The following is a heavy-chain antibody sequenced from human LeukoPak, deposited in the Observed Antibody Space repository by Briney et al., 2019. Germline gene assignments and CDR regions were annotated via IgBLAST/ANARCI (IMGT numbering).Heavy chain of an antibody. CDR3: AKGLKYYYDSSPSPGMY. Sequence: GGSLRLSCAASGFTFSSYGMHWVRQGPGKGLEWVSGISGSGDRTYYADSVKGRFTISRDNSKNTLNLQMNSLRAEDTAVYFCAKGLKYYYDSSPSPGMYWGQGTLVTVSS. CDR1: GFTFSSYG. V-gene: IGHV3-23*01. D-gene: IGHD3-22*01. CDR2: ISGSGDRT. J-gene: IGHJ4*02.